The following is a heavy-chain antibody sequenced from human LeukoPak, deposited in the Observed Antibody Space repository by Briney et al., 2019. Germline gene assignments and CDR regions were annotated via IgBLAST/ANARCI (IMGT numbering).Heavy chain of an antibody. CDR3: AKDTRGYSSSWYKDYFDY. D-gene: IGHD6-13*01. CDR2: ISGSGGST. Sequence: GGSLRLSCAASGFTFSSYAMSWVRQAPGKGLEWISAISGSGGSTYYADSVKGRFTISRDNSRNTLYLQMNSLRAEDTAVYYCAKDTRGYSSSWYKDYFDYWGQGTLVTVSS. J-gene: IGHJ4*02. V-gene: IGHV3-23*01. CDR1: GFTFSSYA.